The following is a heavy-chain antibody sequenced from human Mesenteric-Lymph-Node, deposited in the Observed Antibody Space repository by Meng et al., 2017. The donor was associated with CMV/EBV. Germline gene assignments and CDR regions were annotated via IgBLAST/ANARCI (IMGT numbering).Heavy chain of an antibody. CDR1: GFTFSRYW. CDR2: INNDGSTT. CDR3: AREGIAIIVPDY. J-gene: IGHJ4*02. V-gene: IGHV3-74*01. D-gene: IGHD2/OR15-2a*01. Sequence: GGSLRPSCAASGFTFSRYWMHWVRQVPGKGLVWVSRINNDGSTTRYADSVKGRFTISRDNVKNTLYLQMNSLRAEDTAVYYCAREGIAIIVPDYWGQGTMVTVSS.